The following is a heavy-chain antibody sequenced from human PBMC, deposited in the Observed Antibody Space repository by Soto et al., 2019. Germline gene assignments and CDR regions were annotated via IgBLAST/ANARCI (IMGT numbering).Heavy chain of an antibody. D-gene: IGHD2-2*01. CDR2: ISWDGGST. J-gene: IGHJ5*02. CDR1: GFTFDDYT. CDR3: AGGGYCISTSCYLNWFDP. V-gene: IGHV3-43*01. Sequence: GGSLRLSCAASGFTFDDYTMHWVRQAPGKGLEWVSLISWDGGSTYYADSVKGRFTISRDNSKNTLYLQMNSLRAEDTAVYYCAGGGYCISTSCYLNWFDPWGQGTLVTVSS.